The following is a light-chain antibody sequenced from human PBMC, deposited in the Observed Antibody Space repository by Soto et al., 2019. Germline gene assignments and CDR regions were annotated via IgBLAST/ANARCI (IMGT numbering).Light chain of an antibody. CDR1: QSVSSTL. CDR2: GVS. V-gene: IGKV3D-20*02. Sequence: EIVLTQSPVAVSLSPGERATLSCRASQSVSSTLLTWYQQKPGQAPRLLIYGVSSRATGIPDRFSGSGSGTDFTLTISSLEPEDFAVYYCQQRSNWPLITFGQGTRLEIK. CDR3: QQRSNWPLIT. J-gene: IGKJ5*01.